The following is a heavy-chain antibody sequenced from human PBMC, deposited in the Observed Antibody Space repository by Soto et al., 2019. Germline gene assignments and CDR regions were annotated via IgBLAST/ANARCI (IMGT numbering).Heavy chain of an antibody. V-gene: IGHV4-4*02. Sequence: QVQLQESGPGLVKPSGTLSLTCAVSGGSISSSNWWSWVRQPPGKGLEWIGEIYHSGSTNYNLSLKSRVTISVDKSKNQFSLKLSSVTAADTAVYYCARVPSPTYYYDSSLYGAFDIWGQGTMVTVSS. CDR3: ARVPSPTYYYDSSLYGAFDI. CDR1: GGSISSSNW. J-gene: IGHJ3*02. D-gene: IGHD3-22*01. CDR2: IYHSGST.